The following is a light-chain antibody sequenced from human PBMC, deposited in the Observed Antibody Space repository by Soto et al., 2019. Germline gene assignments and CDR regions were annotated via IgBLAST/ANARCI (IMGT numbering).Light chain of an antibody. J-gene: IGLJ3*02. V-gene: IGLV2-14*01. CDR3: SSYTSSSTWV. Sequence: QSALTQPASVSGSPGQSITISCTGTSSDVGGYNYVFWYQQHPGKAPKLMIYEVSNRPSGVSNRFSGSKSGNTASLTISGLQAEDEADYYCSSYTSSSTWVFGGATKLTVL. CDR1: SSDVGGYNY. CDR2: EVS.